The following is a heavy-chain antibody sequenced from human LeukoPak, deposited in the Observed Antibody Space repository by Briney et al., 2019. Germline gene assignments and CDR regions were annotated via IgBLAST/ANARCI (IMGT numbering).Heavy chain of an antibody. V-gene: IGHV5-51*01. CDR2: IYHGDSDT. CDR1: GYSFTSYW. D-gene: IGHD1-26*01. Sequence: GESLKIPCKGSGYSFTSYWIGWVRQMPGKGLEWMGIIYHGDSDTRYSPSFQGQVTISADKSISTAYPQWSTLKASDTAMYYCARVNTGSYFDYWGQGTLVTVSS. J-gene: IGHJ4*02. CDR3: ARVNTGSYFDY.